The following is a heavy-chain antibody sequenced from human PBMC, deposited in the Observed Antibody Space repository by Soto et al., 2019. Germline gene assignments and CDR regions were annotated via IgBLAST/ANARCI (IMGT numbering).Heavy chain of an antibody. V-gene: IGHV3-23*01. J-gene: IGHJ4*02. CDR3: AKIPGYYYDSTGYHFDY. D-gene: IGHD3-22*01. Sequence: EVQLLESGGGLVQPGGSLRLSCAASEFTFSNYAMSWVRQAPGKGLEWVSAISYGGGTTYYADSVKGRFTISRDNSKNTLYLQMSSLRAEDTAVYYCAKIPGYYYDSTGYHFDYWGQGTLVTVSS. CDR1: EFTFSNYA. CDR2: ISYGGGTT.